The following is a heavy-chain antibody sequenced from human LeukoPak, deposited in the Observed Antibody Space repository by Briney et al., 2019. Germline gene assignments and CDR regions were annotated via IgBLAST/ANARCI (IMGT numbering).Heavy chain of an antibody. CDR1: GGSISSSSYY. CDR2: IYYSGST. V-gene: IGHV4-39*07. CDR3: ARDVAAAGSPYYYYYMDV. J-gene: IGHJ6*03. D-gene: IGHD6-13*01. Sequence: SETLSLTCTVSGGSISSSSYYWGWIRQPPGKGLVWIGSIYYSGSTYYNPSLKSRVTISVDTSKNQFSLKLSSVTAADTAVYYCARDVAAAGSPYYYYYMDVWGKGTTVTVSS.